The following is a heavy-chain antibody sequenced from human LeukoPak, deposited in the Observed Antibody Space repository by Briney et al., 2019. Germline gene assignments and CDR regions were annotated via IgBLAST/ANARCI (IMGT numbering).Heavy chain of an antibody. CDR1: GGTFSSYA. CDR3: ARVSRYCSSTSCYTDYYYYYMDV. D-gene: IGHD2-2*02. Sequence: SVKVSCKASGGTFSSYAISWVRQAPGQGLEWMGGIIPIFGTANYAQKFQGRVTITADESTSTAYMELSSLRSEDTAVYYCARVSRYCSSTSCYTDYYYYYMDVWGKGTTVPSP. J-gene: IGHJ6*03. CDR2: IIPIFGTA. V-gene: IGHV1-69*01.